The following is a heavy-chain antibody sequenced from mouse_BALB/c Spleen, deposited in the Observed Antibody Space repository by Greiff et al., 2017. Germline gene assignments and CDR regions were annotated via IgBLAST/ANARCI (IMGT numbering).Heavy chain of an antibody. CDR2: IYWDDDK. J-gene: IGHJ2*01. Sequence: QVTLKVSGPGILQPSQTLSLTCSFSGFSLSTSGMGVSWIRQPSGKGLEWLAHIYWDDDKRYNPSLKSRLTISKDTSSNQVFLKITSVDTADTATYYCARRGTTVVADYFDYWGQGTTLTVSS. CDR1: GFSLSTSGMG. V-gene: IGHV8-12*01. CDR3: ARRGTTVVADYFDY. D-gene: IGHD1-1*01.